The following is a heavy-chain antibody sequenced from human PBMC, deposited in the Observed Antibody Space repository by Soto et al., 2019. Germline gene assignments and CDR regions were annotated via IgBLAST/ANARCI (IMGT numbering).Heavy chain of an antibody. D-gene: IGHD4-17*01. CDR3: ARTTMTFYYFDY. CDR2: IEPSGGSK. J-gene: IGHJ4*02. V-gene: IGHV1-46*01. CDR1: GYTFTSYY. Sequence: ASVKVSCKASGYTFTSYYMHWVRQAPGQGLEWMGVIEPSGGSKSYTQKFQGRITMTRDTSTSTVYMELSSLRSEDTAVYYCARTTMTFYYFDYWGQGTLVTVSS.